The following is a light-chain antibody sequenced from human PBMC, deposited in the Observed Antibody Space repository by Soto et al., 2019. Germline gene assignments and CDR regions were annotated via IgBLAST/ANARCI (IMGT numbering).Light chain of an antibody. CDR3: QHSYATPP. CDR2: AAS. Sequence: DIQLTQSPSSLSASVGDRDTIACRASQGISIYLIWYQHKPGKAPKLLIYAASSLQSGLPSRFSGSGSGTDFTLTISSLQPEDFATYYCQHSYATPPFGQGTRVDMK. V-gene: IGKV1-39*01. CDR1: QGISIY. J-gene: IGKJ1*01.